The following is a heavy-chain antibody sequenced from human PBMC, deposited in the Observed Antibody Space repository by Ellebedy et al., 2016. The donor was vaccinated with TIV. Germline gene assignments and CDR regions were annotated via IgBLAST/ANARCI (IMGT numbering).Heavy chain of an antibody. V-gene: IGHV1-18*04. CDR2: ISPFNGNT. D-gene: IGHD2-8*02. CDR1: GYTFTSFG. Sequence: ASVKVSCKASGYTFTSFGFSWVRQDPGQGLQWMGWISPFNGNTRYSQKFKGRITLTTDTSTTTAYMELRSLTSDDTAIYFCARDHPEGVLALASIVAGMDVWGQGTTVIVSS. J-gene: IGHJ6*02. CDR3: ARDHPEGVLALASIVAGMDV.